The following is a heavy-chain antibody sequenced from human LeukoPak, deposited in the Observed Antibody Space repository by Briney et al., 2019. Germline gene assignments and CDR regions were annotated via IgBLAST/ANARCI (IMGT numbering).Heavy chain of an antibody. CDR1: GYTFTGYY. J-gene: IGHJ4*02. V-gene: IGHV1-2*02. D-gene: IGHD5-12*01. Sequence: ASVKVSCKASGYTFTGYYMHWVRQASGQGLEWMGWINPNSGGTNYAQKFQGRVTMTRDTSISTAYMELSRLRSDDTAVYYCARVGRYSGYDLDYWGQGTLVTVSS. CDR3: ARVGRYSGYDLDY. CDR2: INPNSGGT.